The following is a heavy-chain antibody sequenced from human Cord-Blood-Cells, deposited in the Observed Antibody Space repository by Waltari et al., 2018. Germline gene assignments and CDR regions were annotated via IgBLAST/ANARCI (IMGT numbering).Heavy chain of an antibody. D-gene: IGHD6-13*01. CDR2: IIPIFGTA. V-gene: IGHV1-69*06. CDR3: ASSIAAAGAFDI. CDR1: GGTFSSYA. J-gene: IGHJ3*02. Sequence: QVQLVQSGAEVKKPGSSVKVSCKASGGTFSSYATSWVRQAPGQGLEWMGGIIPIFGTANYAQKFQGRVTIIADKSTGTAYMELSSLRSEDTAVYYCASSIAAAGAFDIWGQGTMVTVSS.